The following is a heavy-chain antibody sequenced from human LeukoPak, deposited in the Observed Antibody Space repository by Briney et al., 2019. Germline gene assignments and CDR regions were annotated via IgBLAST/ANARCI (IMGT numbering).Heavy chain of an antibody. Sequence: PSETLSLTCAVYGGSFSGYYWSWIRQPPGKGLEWIGEINHSGSTNYNPSLKSRVTISVDTSKNQFSLQLNSVTPEDTAVYYCAREQLLWFGANHYKPDYWGQGTLVTVSS. J-gene: IGHJ4*02. CDR3: AREQLLWFGANHYKPDY. CDR2: INHSGST. CDR1: GGSFSGYY. V-gene: IGHV4-34*01. D-gene: IGHD3-10*01.